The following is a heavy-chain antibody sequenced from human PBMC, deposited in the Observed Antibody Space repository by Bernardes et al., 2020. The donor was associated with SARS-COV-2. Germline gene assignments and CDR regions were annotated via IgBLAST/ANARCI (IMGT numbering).Heavy chain of an antibody. V-gene: IGHV3-30*03. CDR1: GFTFSSYP. CDR3: ASERSGWFLNN. D-gene: IGHD3-10*01. J-gene: IGHJ4*02. CDR2: ISFDGKQT. Sequence: GGSLRLSCTASGFTFSSYPMHWVRQAPGKGLEWVALISFDGKQTFFADSVKGRFSISRENTKSTLYLQMDRLTGDDTATYYCASERSGWFLNNWGQGALVTVSS.